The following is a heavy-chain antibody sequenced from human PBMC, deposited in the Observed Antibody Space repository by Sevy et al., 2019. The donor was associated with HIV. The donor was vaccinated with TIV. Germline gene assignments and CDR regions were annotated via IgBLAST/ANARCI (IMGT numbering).Heavy chain of an antibody. CDR2: IYYSGST. J-gene: IGHJ3*02. D-gene: IGHD2-21*02. Sequence: ASETLSLTCTVSGGSISSGGYYWSWIRQHPGKGLEWIGYIYYSGSTYYNPSLKSRVTISVDTSKNQFSLKLSSVTAADTAVYYCARVHIVVVTAIQNDAFDIWGQGTMVTVSS. V-gene: IGHV4-31*03. CDR3: ARVHIVVVTAIQNDAFDI. CDR1: GGSISSGGYY.